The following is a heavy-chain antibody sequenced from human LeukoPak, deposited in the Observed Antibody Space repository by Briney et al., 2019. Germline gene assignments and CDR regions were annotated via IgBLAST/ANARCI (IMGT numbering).Heavy chain of an antibody. CDR2: INPNSGGT. CDR1: GYTFTGYY. D-gene: IGHD2-15*01. CDR3: ASLAVFHTQGIDF. Sequence: ASVKVSCKASGYTFTGYYMHWVRQAPGQGLEWMGWINPNSGGTNYAQKFQGRVTMTRDTSISTVYMELSRLRSDDTAVYYCASLAVFHTQGIDFWGQGTLVTVSS. V-gene: IGHV1-2*02. J-gene: IGHJ4*02.